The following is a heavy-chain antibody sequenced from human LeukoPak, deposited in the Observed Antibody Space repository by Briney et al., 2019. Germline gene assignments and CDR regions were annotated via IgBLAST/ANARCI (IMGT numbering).Heavy chain of an antibody. CDR3: ARSGYDILTGWAAFDI. V-gene: IGHV4-34*01. CDR1: GGSFSGYY. D-gene: IGHD3-9*01. Sequence: SETLSLTCAVYGGSFSGYYWSWIRQPPGKGLEWIGEINHSGSTNYNPSLKSRVTISVDTSKNQFSLKLSSVTAADTAVYYCARSGYDILTGWAAFDIWGQGTMVTVSS. J-gene: IGHJ3*02. CDR2: INHSGST.